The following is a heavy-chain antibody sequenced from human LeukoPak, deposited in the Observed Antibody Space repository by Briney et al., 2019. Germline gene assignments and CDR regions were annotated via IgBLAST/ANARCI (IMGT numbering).Heavy chain of an antibody. CDR2: IIPLVDIA. V-gene: IGHV1-69*04. CDR1: GGIFTSYT. CDR3: ARDSVDTAMVIAELFY. J-gene: IGHJ4*02. D-gene: IGHD5-18*01. Sequence: SVKVSCKASGGIFTSYTITWVRQAPGQGLEWMGTIIPLVDIAKYAQKFQGRVTITADKSTTTAYMELSSLRSEDTAVYYCARDSVDTAMVIAELFYWGQGTLVTVSS.